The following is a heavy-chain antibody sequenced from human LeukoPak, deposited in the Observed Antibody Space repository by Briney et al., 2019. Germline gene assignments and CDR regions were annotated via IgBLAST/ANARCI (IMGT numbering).Heavy chain of an antibody. CDR2: ISGSGGST. D-gene: IGHD4-17*01. CDR1: GFTFSSYA. J-gene: IGHJ4*02. Sequence: PGGSLRLSCAASGFTFSSYAMSWVRQAPGKGLEWVSAISGSGGSTYYADSVMGRFTISRDNSKNTLYLQMNSLRAEDTAVYYCAKDLDGDYSVDYWGQGTLVTVSS. V-gene: IGHV3-23*01. CDR3: AKDLDGDYSVDY.